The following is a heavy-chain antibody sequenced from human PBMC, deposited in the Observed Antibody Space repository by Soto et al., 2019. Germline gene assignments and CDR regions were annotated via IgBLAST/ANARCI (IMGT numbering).Heavy chain of an antibody. D-gene: IGHD2-21*02. Sequence: QVQLQESGPGLVEPSETLSLTCTVSGGSVSSGSYYWSWIRQPPGKGLEWIGYIYYSGSTNYNPSLKSRVNISVDTSKNQFSLKLSSVTAADTAVYYCARGVVTARDWYFDLWGRGTLVTVSS. J-gene: IGHJ2*01. V-gene: IGHV4-61*01. CDR3: ARGVVTARDWYFDL. CDR1: GGSVSSGSYY. CDR2: IYYSGST.